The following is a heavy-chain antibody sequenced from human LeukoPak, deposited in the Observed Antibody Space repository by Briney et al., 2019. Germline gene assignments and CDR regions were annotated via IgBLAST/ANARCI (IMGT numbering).Heavy chain of an antibody. CDR1: GCSFTSYW. D-gene: IGHD1-1*01. CDR3: ARPRRAERDEDF. CDR2: IYPGDSDT. J-gene: IGHJ4*02. V-gene: IGHV5-51*01. Sequence: GESLKISCKCSGCSFTSYWIGWVRQMPGKGLEWMGIIYPGDSDTRYSPSFQGQVTISADKSINTAYLQWSSLKASDTAMYYCARPRRAERDEDFWGQGTLVTVSS.